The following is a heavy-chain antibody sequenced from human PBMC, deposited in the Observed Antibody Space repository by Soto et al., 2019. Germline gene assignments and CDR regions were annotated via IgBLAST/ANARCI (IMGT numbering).Heavy chain of an antibody. CDR2: IYSGGST. Sequence: GGSLRLSCAASGFTVSSNYMSWVRQAPGKGPEWVSVIYSGGSTYYADSVKGRFTISRDNSKNTLYLQMNSLRAEDTAVYYCARDRKVGYFDYWGQGTLVTVSS. CDR3: ARDRKVGYFDY. CDR1: GFTVSSNY. V-gene: IGHV3-53*01. J-gene: IGHJ4*02. D-gene: IGHD3-16*01.